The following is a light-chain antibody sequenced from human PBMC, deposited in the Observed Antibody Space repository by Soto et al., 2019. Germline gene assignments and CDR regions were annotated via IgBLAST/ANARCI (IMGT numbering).Light chain of an antibody. CDR1: SSNIGSHP. J-gene: IGLJ1*01. V-gene: IGLV1-44*01. CDR2: GDN. CDR3: ASWDNSLNGLYV. Sequence: QSVLTQPPSSSGTPWQRVSISCSGSSSNIGSHPVNWYQQLPGTAPKLLLYGDNQRPSGVPDRFSGSKSGTSASLAISGLQSEDEAHYYCASWDNSLNGLYVFGTGTKVTVL.